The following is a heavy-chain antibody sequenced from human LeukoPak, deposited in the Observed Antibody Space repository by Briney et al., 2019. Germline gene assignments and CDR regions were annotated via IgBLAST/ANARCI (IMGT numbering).Heavy chain of an antibody. Sequence: SETLSLTCAVYGGSFSGYYWGWIRQAPGKGLEWIGEVYHSGMIKYNPSLRSRLTLSLEKSKSQFSLRLNSVTAADTAVYYCARAVRGGFDPWGQGILVTVSS. CDR2: VYHSGMI. CDR1: GGSFSGYY. V-gene: IGHV4-34*01. J-gene: IGHJ5*02. CDR3: ARAVRGGFDP.